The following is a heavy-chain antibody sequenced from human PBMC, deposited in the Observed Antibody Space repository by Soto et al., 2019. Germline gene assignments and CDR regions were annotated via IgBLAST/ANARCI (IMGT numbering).Heavy chain of an antibody. CDR2: ISYDGSNK. CDR1: GFTFSSYA. D-gene: IGHD6-6*01. Sequence: QVQLVESGGGVVQPGRSLRLSCAASGFTFSSYAMHWVRQAPGKGLEWVAVISYDGSNKYYADSVKGQFTISRDNSKNTLYLQMNSLRAEDTAVYYCASDKQLDPFDYWGQGTLVTVSS. V-gene: IGHV3-30-3*01. J-gene: IGHJ4*02. CDR3: ASDKQLDPFDY.